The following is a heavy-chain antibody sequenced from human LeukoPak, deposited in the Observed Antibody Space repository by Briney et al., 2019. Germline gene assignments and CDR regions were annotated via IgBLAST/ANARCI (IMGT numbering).Heavy chain of an antibody. CDR3: ATSLGYCSSTSYQPEFDY. CDR1: GGTFSSYA. J-gene: IGHJ4*02. D-gene: IGHD2-2*01. Sequence: ASVKVSCKASGGTFSSYAISWVRQAPGQGLEWMGWMNPNSGNTGYAQKFQGRVTMTEDTSTDTAYMELSSLRSEDTAVYYCATSLGYCSSTSYQPEFDYWGQGTLVTVSS. CDR2: MNPNSGNT. V-gene: IGHV1-8*02.